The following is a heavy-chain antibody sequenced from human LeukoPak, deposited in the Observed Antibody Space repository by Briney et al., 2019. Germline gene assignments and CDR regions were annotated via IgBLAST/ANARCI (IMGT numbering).Heavy chain of an antibody. J-gene: IGHJ5*02. Sequence: SETLSLTCAVYVGTFSGHYRSWIRQAPGKGLEWIGEIDHTGKSNYKSALKSRVTISVDTSKNQFSLKLSSVTAADTAVYYCGRSEWLVSAGWFDPWGQGTLVTVSS. V-gene: IGHV4-34*01. CDR2: IDHTGKS. CDR3: GRSEWLVSAGWFDP. CDR1: VGTFSGHY. D-gene: IGHD6-19*01.